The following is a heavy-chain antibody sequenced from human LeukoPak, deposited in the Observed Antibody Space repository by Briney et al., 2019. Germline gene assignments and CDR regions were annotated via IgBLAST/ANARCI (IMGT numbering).Heavy chain of an antibody. CDR3: AGDYSSGSYRFDF. Sequence: SETLSLTCTVSYGSLNSYYWSWIRQPPGKGLEWIGYIYSSGSTTYNPSLKGRVTMSVDTSKNQFSLKLTSVTAADTAVYYCAGDYSSGSYRFDFWGRGTLVTVSS. CDR1: YGSLNSYY. D-gene: IGHD3-10*01. CDR2: IYSSGST. J-gene: IGHJ4*02. V-gene: IGHV4-59*13.